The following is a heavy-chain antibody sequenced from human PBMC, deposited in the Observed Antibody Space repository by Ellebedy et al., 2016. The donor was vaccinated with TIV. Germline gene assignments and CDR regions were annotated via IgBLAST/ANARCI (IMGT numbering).Heavy chain of an antibody. CDR2: ISSSSNTR. J-gene: IGHJ4*02. V-gene: IGHV3-48*02. CDR3: AGADLQRYYFDY. Sequence: GGSLRLXCAASGFTFSSYGMHWFRQAPGKGLEWVSYISSSSNTRNYADSVRGRFTISRDNSKNSLHLQMNSLRDEDTAVYYCAGADLQRYYFDYWGQGTLVTVSS. CDR1: GFTFSSYG. D-gene: IGHD1-1*01.